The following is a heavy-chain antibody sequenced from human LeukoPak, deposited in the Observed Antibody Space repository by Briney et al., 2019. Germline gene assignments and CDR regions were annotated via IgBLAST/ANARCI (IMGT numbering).Heavy chain of an antibody. CDR2: ISSSSSYI. V-gene: IGHV3-21*01. Sequence: SGGSLRLSCAASGFTFSSYWMSWVRQAPGKGLESVSSISSSSSYIYYADSVKGRFTISRDNAKNSLYLQMNSLRAEDTAVYYCARDRRAYGGNSEPAFDIWGQGTMVTVSS. CDR3: ARDRRAYGGNSEPAFDI. D-gene: IGHD4-23*01. J-gene: IGHJ3*02. CDR1: GFTFSSYW.